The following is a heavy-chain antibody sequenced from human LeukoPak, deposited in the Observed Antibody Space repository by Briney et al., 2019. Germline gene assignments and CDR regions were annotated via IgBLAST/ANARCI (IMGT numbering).Heavy chain of an antibody. J-gene: IGHJ4*02. CDR1: GYTFTSYD. Sequence: ASVKVSCKASGYTFTSYDINWVRQAAGQGLEWMGWMNPNSGGTNYAQKFQGRVTMTRDTSISTAYMELSRLRSDDTAVYYCAREEFDYDYVWGSYRYTGEVYWGQGTLVTVSS. CDR2: MNPNSGGT. D-gene: IGHD3-16*02. CDR3: AREEFDYDYVWGSYRYTGEVY. V-gene: IGHV1-2*02.